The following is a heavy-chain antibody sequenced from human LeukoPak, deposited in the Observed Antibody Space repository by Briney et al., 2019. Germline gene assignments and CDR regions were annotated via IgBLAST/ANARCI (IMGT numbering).Heavy chain of an antibody. V-gene: IGHV1-2*02. CDR2: INPNSGGT. Sequence: ASVKVSCKASGYTFTGYYMHWVRQAPGQGLEWMGWINPNSGGTNYAQKFQGRVTMTRDTSISTAYMELSRLRSDDTAVYYCAGAGWDSTGPNTPWFDPWGQGTLVTVSS. CDR3: AGAGWDSTGPNTPWFDP. CDR1: GYTFTGYY. D-gene: IGHD2-2*01. J-gene: IGHJ5*02.